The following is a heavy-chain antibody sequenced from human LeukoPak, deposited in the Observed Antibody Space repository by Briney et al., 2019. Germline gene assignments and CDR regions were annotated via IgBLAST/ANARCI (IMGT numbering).Heavy chain of an antibody. D-gene: IGHD6-13*01. CDR2: ISSSGSTI. V-gene: IGHV3-48*03. CDR1: GFTFSSYE. Sequence: GGSLRLSCAASGFTFSSYEMNWVRQAPGKGLEWVSYISSSGSTIYYADSVKGRFTISRDNAKNSLYLQMNSLRAEDTAVYYCARRDSSWDYWGQGILVTVSS. CDR3: ARRDSSWDY. J-gene: IGHJ4*02.